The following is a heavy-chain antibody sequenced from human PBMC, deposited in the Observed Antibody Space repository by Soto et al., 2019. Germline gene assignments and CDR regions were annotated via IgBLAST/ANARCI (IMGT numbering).Heavy chain of an antibody. J-gene: IGHJ4*01. CDR3: ARHGNPYKGENTSFNNFDS. V-gene: IGHV5-10-1*01. Sequence: PGESLKISCKGSGYTFGNNWITWVRQRPGKGLEWMGRIDPGDSTVKYAPSFEGRVSVSADKSTATSSLEILSLKASDSAMYFCARHGNPYKGENTSFNNFDSWGRVTLVTVSS. CDR2: IDPGDSTV. CDR1: GYTFGNNW. D-gene: IGHD1-1*01.